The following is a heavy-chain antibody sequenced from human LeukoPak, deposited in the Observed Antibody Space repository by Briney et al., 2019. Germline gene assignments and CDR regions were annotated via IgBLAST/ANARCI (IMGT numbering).Heavy chain of an antibody. D-gene: IGHD3-3*01. CDR1: GFTVSSNY. J-gene: IGHJ4*02. CDR3: AKVSPISPSGYLDY. Sequence: GGSLRLSCAASGFTVSSNYMSWVRQAPGKGLEWVAVISYDGSNKYYADSVKGRFTISRDNSKNTLFLQMNSLRDEDTAMYYCAKVSPISPSGYLDYWGQGTPVTVSS. V-gene: IGHV3-30*18. CDR2: ISYDGSNK.